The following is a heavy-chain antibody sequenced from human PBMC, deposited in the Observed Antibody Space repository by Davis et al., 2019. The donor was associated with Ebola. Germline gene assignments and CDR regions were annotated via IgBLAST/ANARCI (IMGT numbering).Heavy chain of an antibody. CDR1: GFTFSSYS. V-gene: IGHV3-21*01. J-gene: IGHJ4*02. D-gene: IGHD3-22*01. Sequence: GESLKISCAASGFTFSSYSMNWVRQAPGKGLEWVSSISSSSSYIYYADSVKGRFTISRDNAKNSLYLQMNSLRAEDTAVYYCARTDRKGYYDSSGSLGYWGQGTLVTVSS. CDR3: ARTDRKGYYDSSGSLGY. CDR2: ISSSSSYI.